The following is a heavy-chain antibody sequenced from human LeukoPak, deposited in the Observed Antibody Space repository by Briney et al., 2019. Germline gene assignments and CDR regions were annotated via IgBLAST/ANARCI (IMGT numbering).Heavy chain of an antibody. D-gene: IGHD2-15*01. V-gene: IGHV1-69*05. CDR2: INPMFGTA. J-gene: IGHJ4*02. CDR1: GVTFSTYA. CDR3: ARGGGSSPHLLGY. Sequence: SVKVSCKASGVTFSTYAISWVRQPPGQGLEWVGGINPMFGTANYAQKFQGRVTITTDESTRTPYMELSSLRSEDTAVYDGARGGGSSPHLLGYWGQGTLVTVSS.